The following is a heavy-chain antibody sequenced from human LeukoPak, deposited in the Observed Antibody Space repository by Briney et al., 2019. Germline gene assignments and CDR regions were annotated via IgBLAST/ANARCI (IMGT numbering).Heavy chain of an antibody. Sequence: GASVKVSCKASGYTFAKYAIHWVRQAPGQRLEWMGWINAGNGNTRYSQEFQGGVTITRDTSASTAYMELSSLRSEDTAVYYCARSILVVPVASHYNYGVDVWGQGTTVTVSS. CDR2: INAGNGNT. V-gene: IGHV1-3*01. CDR1: GYTFAKYA. J-gene: IGHJ6*02. CDR3: ARSILVVPVASHYNYGVDV. D-gene: IGHD2-2*01.